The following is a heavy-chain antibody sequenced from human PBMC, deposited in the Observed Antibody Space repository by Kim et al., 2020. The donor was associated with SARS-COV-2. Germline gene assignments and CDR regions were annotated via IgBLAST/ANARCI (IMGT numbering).Heavy chain of an antibody. D-gene: IGHD6-13*01. Sequence: SETLSLTCAVSGGSISSSNWWSWVSQPPGKGLEWIGEIYHSGSTNYNPSLKSRVTISVDKSKNQFSLKLSSVTAADTAVYYCASRRSIAAAGKIDYWGQGTLVTVSS. J-gene: IGHJ4*02. CDR2: IYHSGST. V-gene: IGHV4-4*02. CDR1: GGSISSSNW. CDR3: ASRRSIAAAGKIDY.